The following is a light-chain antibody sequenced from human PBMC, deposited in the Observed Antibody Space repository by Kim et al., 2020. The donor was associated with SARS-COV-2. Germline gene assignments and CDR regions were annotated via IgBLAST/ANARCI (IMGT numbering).Light chain of an antibody. CDR3: QVWDSTIDHRVV. CDR1: NIGGKG. J-gene: IGLJ3*02. V-gene: IGLV3-21*04. CDR2: YDS. Sequence: PGKTASLSCGGNNIGGKGVHWCQQKPGQAPVLVISYDSDRPSGIPERFSGSNSGNTATLTISRVEAGDEADYYCQVWDSTIDHRVVFGGGTQLTVL.